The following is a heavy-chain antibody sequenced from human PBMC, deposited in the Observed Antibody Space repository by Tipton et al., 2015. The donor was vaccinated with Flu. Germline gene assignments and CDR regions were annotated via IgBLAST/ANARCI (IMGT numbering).Heavy chain of an antibody. Sequence: TLSLTCTVSGGSISSSSYYWGWIRQPPGKGREWIGSIYYSGSTYYNPSLKSRVTVSVDTSKNQFSLKLGSVTAADTAVYYCASGNTATDYWGQGTLVTVS. CDR1: GGSISSSSYY. CDR3: ASGNTATDY. J-gene: IGHJ4*02. V-gene: IGHV4-39*01. CDR2: IYYSGST. D-gene: IGHD5-18*01.